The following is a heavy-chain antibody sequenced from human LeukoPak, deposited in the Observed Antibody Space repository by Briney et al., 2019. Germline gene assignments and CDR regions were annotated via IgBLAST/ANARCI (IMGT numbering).Heavy chain of an antibody. J-gene: IGHJ6*02. Sequence: SETLSLTGTVSGGSISSYYWSWIRQPPGKGLEWIGYIYYSGSTSYNPSLKSRVTISVDTSKNQFSLKLTSVTAADTAVYYCARDPARWGQQGYYYYGMDVWGQGTTVTVSS. V-gene: IGHV4-59*12. D-gene: IGHD2-21*02. CDR2: IYYSGST. CDR1: GGSISSYY. CDR3: ARDPARWGQQGYYYYGMDV.